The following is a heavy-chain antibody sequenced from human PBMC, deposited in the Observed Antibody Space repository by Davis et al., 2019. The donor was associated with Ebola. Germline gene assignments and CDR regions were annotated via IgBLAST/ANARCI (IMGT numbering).Heavy chain of an antibody. J-gene: IGHJ2*01. CDR3: ARDQGYGSWGYFDL. Sequence: PGGSLRLSCAASGFTFSSYGMHWVRQAPGKGLEWVAVISYDGSNKYYADSVKGRFTISRDNSKNTLYLQMNSLRPEDTAVYYCARDQGYGSWGYFDLWGRGTLVTVSS. D-gene: IGHD5-12*01. V-gene: IGHV3-30*03. CDR2: ISYDGSNK. CDR1: GFTFSSYG.